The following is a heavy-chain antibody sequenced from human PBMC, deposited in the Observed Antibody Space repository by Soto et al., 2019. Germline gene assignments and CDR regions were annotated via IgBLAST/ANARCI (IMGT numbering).Heavy chain of an antibody. CDR2: ISGSGGST. Sequence: EVQLLESGGGLVQPGGSLRLSCAASGFTFSSYAMSWVRQAPGKGLEWVSAISGSGGSTYYADSVKGRFTISRDNSKNTLYLQMTSLRAEDTAVYYCAKDLFPVVDRVATSLFDYWGQGTLVTVS. V-gene: IGHV3-23*01. CDR1: GFTFSSYA. J-gene: IGHJ4*02. D-gene: IGHD5-12*01. CDR3: AKDLFPVVDRVATSLFDY.